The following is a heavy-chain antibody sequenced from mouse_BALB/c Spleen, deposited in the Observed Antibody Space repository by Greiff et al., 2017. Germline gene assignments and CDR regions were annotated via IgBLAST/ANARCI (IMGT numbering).Heavy chain of an antibody. Sequence: EVQLVESGGGLVQPGGSLKLSCAASGFTFSSYGMSWVRQTPDKRLELVATINSNGGSTYYPDSVKGRFTISRDNAKNTLYLQMSSLKSEDTAMYYCARDTNDYPWFAYWGQGTLVTVSA. D-gene: IGHD2-4*01. CDR3: ARDTNDYPWFAY. V-gene: IGHV5-6-3*01. CDR2: INSNGGST. CDR1: GFTFSSYG. J-gene: IGHJ3*01.